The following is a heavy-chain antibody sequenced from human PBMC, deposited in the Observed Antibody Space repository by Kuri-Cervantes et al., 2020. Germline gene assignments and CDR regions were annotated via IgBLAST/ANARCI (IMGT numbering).Heavy chain of an antibody. D-gene: IGHD3-16*01. J-gene: IGHJ6*02. CDR3: ARVDSIYTGPYGMDV. CDR2: IIPILGIA. V-gene: IGHV1-69*02. CDR1: GGTFSSYT. Sequence: SVKVSCKASGGTFSSYTISWVRQAPGQGLEWMGRIIPILGIANYAQKFQGRVTITADKPTSTAYMELSSLRSEDTAVYYCARVDSIYTGPYGMDVWGQGTTVTVSS.